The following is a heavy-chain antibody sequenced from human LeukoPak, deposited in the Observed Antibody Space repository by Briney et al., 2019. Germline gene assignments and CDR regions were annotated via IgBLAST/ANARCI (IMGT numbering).Heavy chain of an antibody. V-gene: IGHV3-30*02. CDR3: ARDLSGSFDY. CDR1: GFPFSSYG. D-gene: IGHD1-26*01. CDR2: IRFDGRSQ. J-gene: IGHJ4*02. Sequence: GGSLRLSCAASGFPFSSYGMHWVRQAPGKGLEWVALIRFDGRSQHYADSVKGRFTISRDNSKNTLYLQMNSLRAEDTAVYYCARDLSGSFDYWGQGALVTVPS.